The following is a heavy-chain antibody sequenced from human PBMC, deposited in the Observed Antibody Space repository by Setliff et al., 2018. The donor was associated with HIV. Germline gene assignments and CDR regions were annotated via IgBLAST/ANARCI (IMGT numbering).Heavy chain of an antibody. CDR1: GASIDRGSSY. CDR3: LVYCSTTNCCPRDSDSWGQGTTNCSPREYDQ. D-gene: IGHD2-2*01. V-gene: IGHV4-61*02. CDR2: VFTSGVT. J-gene: IGHJ4*02. Sequence: PSETLSLTCAVSGASIDRGSSYWSWIRQPAGKGLEWIGRVFTSGVTNYNSSLKSRVTISLDTAKNHFTLELRSVTAADTAVYYCLVYCSTTNCCPRDSDSWGQGTTNCSPREYDQWGQGTQVTVSS.